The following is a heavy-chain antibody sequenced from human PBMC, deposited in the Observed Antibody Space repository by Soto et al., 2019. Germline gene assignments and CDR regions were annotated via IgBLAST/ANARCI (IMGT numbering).Heavy chain of an antibody. Sequence: GASVKVSCKVSGYTFTSYGISWVRQAPGQGLEWMGWISAYNGNTNYAQKLQGRVTMTTDTSTSTAYMELRSLRSDDTAVYYCARDIAMIVVVITPDAFDIWGQGTMVTVS. CDR2: ISAYNGNT. D-gene: IGHD3-22*01. CDR3: ARDIAMIVVVITPDAFDI. CDR1: GYTFTSYG. V-gene: IGHV1-18*01. J-gene: IGHJ3*02.